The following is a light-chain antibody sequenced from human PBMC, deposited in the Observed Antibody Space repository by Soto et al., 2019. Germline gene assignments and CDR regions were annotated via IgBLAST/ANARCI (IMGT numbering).Light chain of an antibody. Sequence: QSALTQPASVSGSPGQSITISCTGSNSDVGAYNYVSWYQQHPGKAPKLIIYEVNNRPSGVSYRFSGSKSGNTVSLTISGLQAEDEADYYCASYTVSHTRVFGGGTKLTVL. J-gene: IGLJ3*02. CDR2: EVN. CDR1: NSDVGAYNY. V-gene: IGLV2-14*01. CDR3: ASYTVSHTRV.